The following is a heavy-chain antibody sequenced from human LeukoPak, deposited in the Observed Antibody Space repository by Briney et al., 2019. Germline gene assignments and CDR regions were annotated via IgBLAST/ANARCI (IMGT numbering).Heavy chain of an antibody. CDR2: INPNSGGT. D-gene: IGHD3-22*01. V-gene: IGHV1-2*04. Sequence: ASVKVSCKASGYTFTGYYMHWVRQAPGQGLEWMGWINPNSGGTNYAQKFQGWVTMTRDTSISTAYMELSRLRSDDTAVYYCAREGPRDYYDSSHHDMDVWGQGTTVTVSS. CDR3: AREGPRDYYDSSHHDMDV. J-gene: IGHJ6*02. CDR1: GYTFTGYY.